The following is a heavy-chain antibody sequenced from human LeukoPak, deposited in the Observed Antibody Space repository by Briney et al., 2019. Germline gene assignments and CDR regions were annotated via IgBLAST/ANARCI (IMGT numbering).Heavy chain of an antibody. J-gene: IGHJ5*02. Sequence: ASVKVSCKASGGTFSSYAISWVRQAPGQGLEWMGWMNPNSGNTGYAQKFQGRVTMTRNTSISTAYMELSSLRSEDTAVYYCARGRFRSSSSIWFDPWGQGTLVTVSS. D-gene: IGHD6-6*01. CDR2: MNPNSGNT. CDR3: ARGRFRSSSSIWFDP. CDR1: GGTFSSYA. V-gene: IGHV1-8*02.